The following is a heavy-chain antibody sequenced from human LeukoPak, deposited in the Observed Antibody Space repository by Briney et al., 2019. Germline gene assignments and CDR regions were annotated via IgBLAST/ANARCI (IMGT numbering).Heavy chain of an antibody. Sequence: GGSLRLSCAASGFTFSSYEMNWVRQAPGKGLEWVSYISSSGSTIYYADSVKGRFTISRDNAKNSLYLQMNSLRAEDTAVYYCARVPRGLLLQEQAPDYWDQGTLVTVSS. CDR1: GFTFSSYE. J-gene: IGHJ4*02. D-gene: IGHD3-22*01. CDR2: ISSSGSTI. V-gene: IGHV3-48*03. CDR3: ARVPRGLLLQEQAPDY.